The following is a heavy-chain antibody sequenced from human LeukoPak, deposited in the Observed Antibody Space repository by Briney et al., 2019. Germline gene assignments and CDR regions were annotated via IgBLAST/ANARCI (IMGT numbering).Heavy chain of an antibody. D-gene: IGHD3-22*01. CDR2: INPSGGST. Sequence: ASVKVSCKASGYTFTSYYMHWVRQAPGQGLEWMGIINPSGGSTSYAQKFQGRVTMTRDTSTSTVYMELSSLRSEDTAVYYCARACYYDSSGYDHFDYWGQGTLVTVSS. J-gene: IGHJ4*02. CDR3: ARACYYDSSGYDHFDY. V-gene: IGHV1-46*01. CDR1: GYTFTSYY.